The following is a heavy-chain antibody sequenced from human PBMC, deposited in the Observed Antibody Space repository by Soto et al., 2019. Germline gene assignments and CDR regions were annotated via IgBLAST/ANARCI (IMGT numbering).Heavy chain of an antibody. D-gene: IGHD2-15*01. Sequence: QVQLQESGPGLVKPSETLSLTCTVSGGSISSYYWSWIRQPPGKGLEWIGYIYYSGSTNYNPSLKSRVTISVDTSKNQFSLKLSSVTAADTAVYYCARGPGEWWHHTIDYWGQGTLVTVSS. CDR3: ARGPGEWWHHTIDY. CDR2: IYYSGST. CDR1: GGSISSYY. J-gene: IGHJ4*02. V-gene: IGHV4-59*01.